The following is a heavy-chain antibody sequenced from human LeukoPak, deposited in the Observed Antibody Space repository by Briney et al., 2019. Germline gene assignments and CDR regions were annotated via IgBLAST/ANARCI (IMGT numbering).Heavy chain of an antibody. Sequence: PSETLSLTCAVSGGSISSSNWWSWVRQPPGKGLEWIGEIYHSGSTNYNPSLKSRVTISVDTSKNQFSLKLSSVTAADTAVYYCARTREVRGAILRAPYYFDYWGQGTLATVSS. CDR1: GGSISSSNW. D-gene: IGHD3-10*01. CDR2: IYHSGST. V-gene: IGHV4-4*02. J-gene: IGHJ4*02. CDR3: ARTREVRGAILRAPYYFDY.